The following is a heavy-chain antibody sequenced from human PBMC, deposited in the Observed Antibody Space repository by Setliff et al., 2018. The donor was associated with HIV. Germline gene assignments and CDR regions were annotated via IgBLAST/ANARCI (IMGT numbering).Heavy chain of an antibody. CDR1: GYTFTSYG. V-gene: IGHV1-18*01. J-gene: IGHJ6*03. D-gene: IGHD3-3*01. CDR3: ARQFLDWSNDYYSRYYMDV. CDR2: ISAYNGNT. Sequence: GASVKVSCKASGYTFTSYGISWVRQAPGQGLEWMGWISAYNGNTHYAQRLQGRVTMTTDTSTRTAYMELRSLRSDDTAVYYCARQFLDWSNDYYSRYYMDVWGKGTTVTAP.